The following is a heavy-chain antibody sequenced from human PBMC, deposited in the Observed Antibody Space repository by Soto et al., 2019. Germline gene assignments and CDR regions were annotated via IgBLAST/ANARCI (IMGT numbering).Heavy chain of an antibody. CDR2: IYPGDSDT. J-gene: IGHJ6*02. CDR3: ALPPPGYSSSSTLYYYYYYGMDV. V-gene: IGHV5-51*01. Sequence: GESLKISCKGSGYSFTSYWIGWVRQMPGKGLEWMGIIYPGDSDTRYSPSFQGQVTISADKSISTASLKWSSLKASDTAMYYCALPPPGYSSSSTLYYYYYYGMDVWGQGTTVTVSS. D-gene: IGHD6-6*01. CDR1: GYSFTSYW.